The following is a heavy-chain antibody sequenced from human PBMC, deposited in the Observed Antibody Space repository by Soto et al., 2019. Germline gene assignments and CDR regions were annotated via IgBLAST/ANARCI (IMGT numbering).Heavy chain of an antibody. Sequence: PGESLKISCKGSGYSFTSYWIGWVRQMPGKGLEWMGIIYPGDSDTRYSPSFQGQVTISADKSISTAYLQWSSLKASDTAMYYCASTSRDGYNFFGMDVCGQGTTVTVSS. V-gene: IGHV5-51*01. D-gene: IGHD5-12*01. CDR2: IYPGDSDT. CDR1: GYSFTSYW. CDR3: ASTSRDGYNFFGMDV. J-gene: IGHJ6*02.